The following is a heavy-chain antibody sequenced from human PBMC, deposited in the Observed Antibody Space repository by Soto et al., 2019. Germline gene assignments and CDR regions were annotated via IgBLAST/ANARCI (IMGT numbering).Heavy chain of an antibody. D-gene: IGHD4-4*01. CDR2: ITSSSSTI. Sequence: GGSLRLSCAASGFSFSTYNMNWVRQAPGKGLEWISYITSSSSTIYYADSVKGRFTISRDNAKNSLYLQMNSLRAEDTAVYYCAKLTTMTPGNWGQGTMVTVSS. V-gene: IGHV3-48*01. J-gene: IGHJ3*01. CDR3: AKLTTMTPGN. CDR1: GFSFSTYN.